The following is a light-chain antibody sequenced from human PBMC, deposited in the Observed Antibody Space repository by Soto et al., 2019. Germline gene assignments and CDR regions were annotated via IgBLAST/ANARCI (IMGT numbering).Light chain of an antibody. CDR3: QDYGTSAPWT. V-gene: IGKV3-20*01. CDR1: QNIRGNE. Sequence: EVVLTQSPGTLSLSPGERATLSCRASQNIRGNELAWYQQKPGQAPRLLIYRGSSRATGIPDRFSGRGSGTDFTLTISRLDPEDVAVYYCQDYGTSAPWTFGQGTKVEIK. CDR2: RGS. J-gene: IGKJ1*01.